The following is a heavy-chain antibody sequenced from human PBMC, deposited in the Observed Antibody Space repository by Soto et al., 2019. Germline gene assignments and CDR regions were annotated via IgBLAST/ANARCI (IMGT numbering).Heavy chain of an antibody. D-gene: IGHD4-17*01. CDR1: GGTFSSYA. CDR3: ARDMILTTVTNYYYYGMDV. Sequence: GASVKVSCKASGGTFSSYAISWVRQAPGQGLEWMGGIIPIFGTANYAQKFQGRVTITADESTSTAYMELSSLRSEDTAVYYCARDMILTTVTNYYYYGMDVWSQGTTVTVSS. J-gene: IGHJ6*02. V-gene: IGHV1-69*13. CDR2: IIPIFGTA.